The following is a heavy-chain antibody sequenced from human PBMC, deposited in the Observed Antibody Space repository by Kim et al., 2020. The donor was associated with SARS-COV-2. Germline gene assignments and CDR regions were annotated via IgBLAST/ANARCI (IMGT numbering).Heavy chain of an antibody. V-gene: IGHV3-72*01. CDR3: ARVDYGGAFDI. J-gene: IGHJ3*02. CDR1: GFTFSDHY. D-gene: IGHD4-17*01. Sequence: GGSLRLSCAASGFTFSDHYMDWVRQAPGKGLEWVGRTRNKANSYTTEYAASVKGRFTISRDDSKNSLYLQMNSLKTEDTAVYYCARVDYGGAFDIWGQGTMVTVSS. CDR2: TRNKANSYTT.